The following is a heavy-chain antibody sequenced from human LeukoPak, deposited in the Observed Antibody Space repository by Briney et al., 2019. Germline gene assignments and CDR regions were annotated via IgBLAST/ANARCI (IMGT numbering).Heavy chain of an antibody. V-gene: IGHV1-69*13. Sequence: ASVKVSCKASGDTFSSYDISWVRQAPGQGLEWIGGITPIFGTPNYAQKFQGRVTITADESTRTAYMELRSLRSEDTAVYYCARDWGYCDFWSGYALYDYYGMDVWGQGTTVTVSS. CDR2: ITPIFGTP. CDR1: GDTFSSYD. CDR3: ARDWGYCDFWSGYALYDYYGMDV. D-gene: IGHD3-3*01. J-gene: IGHJ6*02.